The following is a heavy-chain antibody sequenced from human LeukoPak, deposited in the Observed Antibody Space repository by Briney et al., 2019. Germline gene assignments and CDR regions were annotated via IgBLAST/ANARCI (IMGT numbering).Heavy chain of an antibody. Sequence: SETLSLTCTVSGGSISSYYWSWIRQPPGKGLEWIGYIYYSGSTKYNPSLKSRVTITVDASKTQFSLKLNSVTAADTAVYYCARGSRELYYFDYWGQGTLVTVSS. J-gene: IGHJ4*02. CDR2: IYYSGST. V-gene: IGHV4-59*01. CDR3: ARGSRELYYFDY. D-gene: IGHD1-7*01. CDR1: GGSISSYY.